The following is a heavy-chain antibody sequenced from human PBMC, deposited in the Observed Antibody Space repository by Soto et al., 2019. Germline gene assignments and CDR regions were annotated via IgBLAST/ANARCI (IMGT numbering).Heavy chain of an antibody. CDR3: AREKRRADYDFWSGPSPAPPVY. V-gene: IGHV3-66*01. CDR2: IYSGGST. D-gene: IGHD3-3*01. CDR1: GFTVSSNY. J-gene: IGHJ4*02. Sequence: GGSLRLSCAASGFTVSSNYMSWVRQAPGKGLEWVSVIYSGGSTYYADSVKGRFTISRDNSKNTLYLQMNSLRAEDTAVYYCAREKRRADYDFWSGPSPAPPVYWGQGTLVTVSS.